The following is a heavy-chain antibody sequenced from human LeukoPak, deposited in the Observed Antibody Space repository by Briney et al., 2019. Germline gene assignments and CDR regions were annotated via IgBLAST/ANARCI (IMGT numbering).Heavy chain of an antibody. CDR3: ARGPRYGSSGYPNYGMDV. Sequence: GGSLRLFCAASGFTFSSHDMHWVRQATGKGLECVSAIGTGGDTYYVDAVKGRFTISRENAKNSLYLQMNSLRAGDTAVYYCARGPRYGSSGYPNYGMDVWGQGTTVTVSS. CDR2: IGTGGDT. V-gene: IGHV3-13*01. CDR1: GFTFSSHD. J-gene: IGHJ6*02. D-gene: IGHD3-22*01.